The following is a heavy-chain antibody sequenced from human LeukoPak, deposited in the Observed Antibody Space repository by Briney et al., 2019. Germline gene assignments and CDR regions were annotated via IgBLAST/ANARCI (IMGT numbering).Heavy chain of an antibody. V-gene: IGHV4-59*12. CDR3: ASYIAARQEYFDY. CDR2: IYYSGST. D-gene: IGHD6-6*01. CDR1: GGSISSYY. J-gene: IGHJ4*02. Sequence: SETLSLTCTVSGGSISSYYWSWIRQPPGKGLEWIGYIYYSGSTNYNPSLKSRVTISVDRSKNQFSLKLSSVTAADTAVYYCASYIAARQEYFDYWGQGTLVTVSS.